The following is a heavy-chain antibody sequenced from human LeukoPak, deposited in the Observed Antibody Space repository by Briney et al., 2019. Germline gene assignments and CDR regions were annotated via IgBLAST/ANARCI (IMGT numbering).Heavy chain of an antibody. V-gene: IGHV1-2*02. J-gene: IGHJ4*02. Sequence: ASVKVSCKASGYTFTGYYMHWVRQATGHGLEWMASINPNSGGTNYAQKFQGRVTMTRDTSISTAYMELSRLRSDDTAVYYCARAYSGYSYGYGYFDYWGQGTLVTVSS. D-gene: IGHD5-18*01. CDR1: GYTFTGYY. CDR2: INPNSGGT. CDR3: ARAYSGYSYGYGYFDY.